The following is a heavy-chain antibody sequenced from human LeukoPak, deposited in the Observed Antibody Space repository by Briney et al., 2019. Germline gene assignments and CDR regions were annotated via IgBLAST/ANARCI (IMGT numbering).Heavy chain of an antibody. J-gene: IGHJ4*02. D-gene: IGHD1-26*01. CDR2: ISAGGDLT. CDR3: AKGLISSATYFSYFDY. V-gene: IGHV3-23*01. CDR1: GFTFSSYG. Sequence: GGSLSLSCAASGFTFSSYGMSWVRQAPGKGLERVSTISAGGDLTNYADSVKGRFTISRDSSKNMLYVQMNSLRAEDTAVYYCAKGLISSATYFSYFDYWGQGTLVTVSS.